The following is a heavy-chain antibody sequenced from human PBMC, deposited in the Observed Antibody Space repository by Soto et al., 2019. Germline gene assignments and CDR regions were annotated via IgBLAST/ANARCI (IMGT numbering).Heavy chain of an antibody. J-gene: IGHJ4*02. D-gene: IGHD6-6*01. Sequence: GGSLRLSCAASGFTFSVYSMDWVRQAPGKGLEWVSSISSSSSYIYYADSVKGRFTISRDNAKNSLYLQMNSLRAEDTAVYYCARGKGKQLVGSDCWGQGTLVTVSS. V-gene: IGHV3-21*01. CDR1: GFTFSVYS. CDR3: ARGKGKQLVGSDC. CDR2: ISSSSSYI.